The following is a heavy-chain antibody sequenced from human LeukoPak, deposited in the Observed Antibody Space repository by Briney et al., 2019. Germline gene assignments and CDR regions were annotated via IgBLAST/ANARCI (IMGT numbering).Heavy chain of an antibody. J-gene: IGHJ4*02. D-gene: IGHD1-7*01. V-gene: IGHV3-30*18. CDR3: AKISRTGITVYYFDY. CDR2: ISYDGSNK. CDR1: GFTFSSYG. Sequence: PGGSLRLSCAASGFTFSSYGMHWVRQAPGKGLEWVAVISYDGSNKYYADSVKGRFTISRDNSKNTLYLQMNSLRAEDTAVYYCAKISRTGITVYYFDYWGQGTLVTVSS.